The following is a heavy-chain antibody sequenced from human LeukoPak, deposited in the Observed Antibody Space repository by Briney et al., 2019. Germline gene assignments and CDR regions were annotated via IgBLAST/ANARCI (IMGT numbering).Heavy chain of an antibody. V-gene: IGHV1-2*02. CDR2: INPNSGGS. D-gene: IGHD2-15*01. CDR1: GYTFTGYY. Sequence: SVKVSCKASGYTFTGYYMHCVPLSPGKGLDWMGWINPNSGGSSYAQKFKGRVTMTRAASSSTAYMELSRLRFDDTAVYYCARTLVRADMWDAFDIWGQGTMVTGSS. CDR3: ARTLVRADMWDAFDI. J-gene: IGHJ3*02.